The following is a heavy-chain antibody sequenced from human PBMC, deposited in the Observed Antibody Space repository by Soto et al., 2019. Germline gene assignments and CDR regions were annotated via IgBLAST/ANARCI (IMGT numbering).Heavy chain of an antibody. Sequence: GGSLRLSCAASGFTFSSYAMSWVRQAPGKGLEWVSAISGSGGSTYYADSVKGRFTISRDNSKNTLYLQMNSLRAEDTAVYYCAKDLRDLYYDILTGHDAFDIWGQGTMVTVSS. CDR2: ISGSGGST. D-gene: IGHD3-9*01. CDR1: GFTFSSYA. J-gene: IGHJ3*02. V-gene: IGHV3-23*01. CDR3: AKDLRDLYYDILTGHDAFDI.